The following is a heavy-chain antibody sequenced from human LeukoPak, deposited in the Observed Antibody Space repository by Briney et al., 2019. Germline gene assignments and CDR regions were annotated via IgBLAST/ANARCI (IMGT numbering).Heavy chain of an antibody. D-gene: IGHD6-6*01. Sequence: GGSLRLSCAASGFTFSSYGMHWARQAPGKGLEWVAFIRYDGSNKYYADSVKGRFTISRDNSKNTLYLQMNSLRAEDTAVYYCAKDRQWAALLAPLDAFDIWGQGTMVTVSS. CDR2: IRYDGSNK. V-gene: IGHV3-30*02. J-gene: IGHJ3*02. CDR1: GFTFSSYG. CDR3: AKDRQWAALLAPLDAFDI.